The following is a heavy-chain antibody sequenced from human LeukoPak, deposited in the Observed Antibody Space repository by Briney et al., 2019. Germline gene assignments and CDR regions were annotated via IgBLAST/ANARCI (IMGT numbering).Heavy chain of an antibody. CDR2: ISGSGGST. D-gene: IGHD3-9*01. J-gene: IGHJ4*02. CDR1: GFTFSSYA. Sequence: GGSLRLSCAASGFTFSSYAMSWVRQAPGKGLEWFSAISGSGGSTYYADSVKGRFTISRDNSKNTLYLQMNSLRAEDTAVYYCAESSDWLLTYYFDYWGQGTLVTVSS. V-gene: IGHV3-23*01. CDR3: AESSDWLLTYYFDY.